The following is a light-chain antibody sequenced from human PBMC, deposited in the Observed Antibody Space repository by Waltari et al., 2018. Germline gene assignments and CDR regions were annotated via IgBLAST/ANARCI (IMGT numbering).Light chain of an antibody. CDR2: GAS. CDR1: ENVDTN. CDR3: HQYKNWPPWT. V-gene: IGKV3-15*01. J-gene: IGKJ1*01. Sequence: EIVVTQSPATLSLSPGERATLPCRASENVDTNIAWYQQKPGQPPGLLISGASTRATDIPPRFSGSGSGTEFTLSISSLQSEDFAVYYCHQYKNWPPWTFGQGTKVEIK.